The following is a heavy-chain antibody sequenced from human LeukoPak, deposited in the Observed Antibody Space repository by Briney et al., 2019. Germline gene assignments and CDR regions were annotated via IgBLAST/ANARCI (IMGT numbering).Heavy chain of an antibody. CDR1: GGSISSSSYY. CDR3: ARGLALIYYHYHYYMDV. Sequence: SETLSLTCTVSGGSISSSSYYWGWIRQPPGKGLEWIGSIYYSGSTYYNPSLKSRVTISVDTSKNQFSLKLSSVTAADTAVYYCARGLALIYYHYHYYMDVWGRGTTVTVSS. CDR2: IYYSGST. V-gene: IGHV4-39*07. D-gene: IGHD3-16*01. J-gene: IGHJ6*03.